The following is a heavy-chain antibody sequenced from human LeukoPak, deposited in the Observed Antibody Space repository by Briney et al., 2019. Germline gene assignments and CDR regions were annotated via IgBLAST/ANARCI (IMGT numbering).Heavy chain of an antibody. CDR2: IYYSGST. D-gene: IGHD3-22*01. J-gene: IGHJ4*02. V-gene: IGHV4-30-4*01. CDR1: GGSISSGDYY. Sequence: SQTLSLTCTVSGGSISSGDYYWTWIRQPPGKGLEWTGYIYYSGSTYYNPSLKSRVTISVDTSKNQFSLKLSSVTAADTAVYYCARVKDDSSGYYHKGEFDYWGQGTLVTVSS. CDR3: ARVKDDSSGYYHKGEFDY.